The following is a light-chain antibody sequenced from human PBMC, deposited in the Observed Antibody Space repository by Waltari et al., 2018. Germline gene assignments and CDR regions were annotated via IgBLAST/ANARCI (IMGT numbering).Light chain of an antibody. CDR1: TNSVGRYNP. J-gene: IGLJ2*01. Sequence: QSALTQPASVSGSPGPSITTPCTRTTNSVGRYNPVSWYQQHPGKAPKLMIYEGTKRPSGVSDRFSGSKSGNTASLTISGLLAEDEADYYCCSYAASNTVIFGGGTLLTVL. V-gene: IGLV2-23*01. CDR2: EGT. CDR3: CSYAASNTVI.